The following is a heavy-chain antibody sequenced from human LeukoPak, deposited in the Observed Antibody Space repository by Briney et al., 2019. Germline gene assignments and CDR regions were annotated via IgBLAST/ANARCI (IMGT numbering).Heavy chain of an antibody. D-gene: IGHD6-13*01. V-gene: IGHV1-2*02. J-gene: IGHJ6*02. CDR2: INPNSGGT. Sequence: GASVKVSCKASGYTFTSYGISWVRQAPGQGLEWMGWINPNSGGTNYAQKFQGRVTMTRDTSISTAYMELSRLRSDDTAVYYCARIAEADYYYYGMDVWGQGTTVTVSS. CDR1: GYTFTSYG. CDR3: ARIAEADYYYYGMDV.